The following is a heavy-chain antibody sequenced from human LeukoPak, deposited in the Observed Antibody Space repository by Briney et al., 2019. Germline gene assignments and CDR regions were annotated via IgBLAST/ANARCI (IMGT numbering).Heavy chain of an antibody. D-gene: IGHD3-10*01. J-gene: IGHJ4*02. CDR3: TTELIYGSGSYYKGDY. CDR1: GFTFSNAW. Sequence: GGSLRLSCAASGFTFSNAWMSWVRQAPGKGLEWVGRIKSKTDGGTTDYAAPVKGRFTISRDDPKNTLYLQMNSLKTEDTAVYYCTTELIYGSGSYYKGDYWGQGTLVTVSS. V-gene: IGHV3-15*01. CDR2: IKSKTDGGTT.